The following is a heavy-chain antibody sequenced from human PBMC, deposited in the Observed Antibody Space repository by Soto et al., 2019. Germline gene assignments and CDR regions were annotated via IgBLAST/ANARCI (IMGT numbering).Heavy chain of an antibody. V-gene: IGHV3-21*01. D-gene: IGHD6-19*01. CDR2: ISSSSRYI. CDR3: ARDPNVAELHPNWFDP. J-gene: IGHJ5*02. Sequence: WSLRLSCAASGFIFSSYSMNWVRQAPGKGLEWVSSISSSSRYIYYADSVKGRFTISRDNAKNSLYLQMNSLRAEDTAVYYCARDPNVAELHPNWFDPWGQGTLVTVSS. CDR1: GFIFSSYS.